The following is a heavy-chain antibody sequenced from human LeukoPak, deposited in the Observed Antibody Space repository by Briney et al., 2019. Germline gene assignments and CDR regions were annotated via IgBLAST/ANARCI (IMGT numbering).Heavy chain of an antibody. CDR3: AKKVADCSSTSCYGLLDY. D-gene: IGHD2-2*01. Sequence: PGGSLRLSCAASGLTFSSYAMSWVRQAPGKGLEWVSAISGSGGSTYYADSVKGRFTISRDNSKNTLYLQMNSLRAEDTAVYYCAKKVADCSSTSCYGLLDYWGQGTLVTVSS. J-gene: IGHJ4*02. V-gene: IGHV3-23*01. CDR1: GLTFSSYA. CDR2: ISGSGGST.